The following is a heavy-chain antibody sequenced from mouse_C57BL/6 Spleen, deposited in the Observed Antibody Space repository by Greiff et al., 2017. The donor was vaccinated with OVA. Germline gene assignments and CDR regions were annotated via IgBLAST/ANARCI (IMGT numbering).Heavy chain of an antibody. CDR1: GYTFTDYN. J-gene: IGHJ4*01. CDR2: INPNNGGT. Sequence: EVQLQQSGPELVKPGASVKIPCKASGYTFTDYNMDWVKQSHGQSLEWIGDINPNNGGTNYNQKFKGKATLTVDKSSSTAYMQLRSLTSEDSAVYCCARKRDAYYAMDDWGQGTSVTVSS. V-gene: IGHV1-18*01. CDR3: ARKRDAYYAMDD.